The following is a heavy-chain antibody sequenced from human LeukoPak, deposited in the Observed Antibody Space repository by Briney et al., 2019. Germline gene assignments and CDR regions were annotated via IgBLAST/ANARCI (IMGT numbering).Heavy chain of an antibody. CDR1: GYTFTNYG. D-gene: IGHD3-10*01. CDR2: INPNSGGT. Sequence: ASVKVSCKASGYTFTNYGISWVRQAPGQGLEWMGWINPNSGGTNYAQKFQGRVTMTRDTSISTAYMELSRLRSDDTAVYYCARDRDLLWFGELLAPFDYWGQGTLVTVSS. V-gene: IGHV1-2*02. CDR3: ARDRDLLWFGELLAPFDY. J-gene: IGHJ4*02.